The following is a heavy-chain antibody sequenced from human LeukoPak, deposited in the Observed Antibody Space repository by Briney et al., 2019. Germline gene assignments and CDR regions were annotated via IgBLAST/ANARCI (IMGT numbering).Heavy chain of an antibody. V-gene: IGHV4-61*02. CDR1: GGSISSSSYY. CDR2: VYTSGST. Sequence: SETLSLTCTVSGGSISSSSYYWSWIRQPAGKGLEWIGRVYTSGSTNYNPSLKSRVAISVDTSKNQFSLKLSSVTAADTAVYYCARGATVTVWYFDLWGRGTLVTVSS. CDR3: ARGATVTVWYFDL. J-gene: IGHJ2*01. D-gene: IGHD4-17*01.